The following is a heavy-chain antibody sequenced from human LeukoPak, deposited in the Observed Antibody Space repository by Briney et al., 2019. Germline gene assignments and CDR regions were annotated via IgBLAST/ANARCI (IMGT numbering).Heavy chain of an antibody. CDR1: GFTFSNYE. D-gene: IGHD6-13*01. CDR2: ISSTGRTM. J-gene: IGHJ4*02. Sequence: GGSLRLSCAASGFTFSNYEMNWVRQAPGKGLKWVSYISSTGRTMYYADSVKGRFTISRDNAKNSLYLQMNSLRAEDTAVYYCARGFLGGSSSDFWGQGTLVPVSS. V-gene: IGHV3-48*03. CDR3: ARGFLGGSSSDF.